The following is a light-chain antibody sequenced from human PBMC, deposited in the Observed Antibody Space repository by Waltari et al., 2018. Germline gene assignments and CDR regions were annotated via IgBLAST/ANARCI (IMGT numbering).Light chain of an antibody. J-gene: IGKJ3*01. V-gene: IGKV1-33*01. Sequence: DIQLTQSPPSLSAFVGDRVTITCRASQDITNYLNWYQQKPGKAPKLLIQDASKLEIGVPSRFSGSQSGTHFTLTISSLQPEDIGTYYCQRYDNLPIFAFGPGTKVEI. CDR3: QRYDNLPIFA. CDR1: QDITNY. CDR2: DAS.